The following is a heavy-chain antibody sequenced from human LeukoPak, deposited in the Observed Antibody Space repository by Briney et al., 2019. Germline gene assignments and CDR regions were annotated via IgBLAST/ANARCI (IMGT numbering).Heavy chain of an antibody. Sequence: SETLSLTCTVSGGSISSYYWSWIQQPAGKGLEWIGRIYTSGSTNYNPSLKSRVTMSVDTSKNQFSLKLSSVTAADTAVYYCARDPPPDYYGSGSRSLGYYMDVWGKGTTVTVSS. CDR3: ARDPPPDYYGSGSRSLGYYMDV. V-gene: IGHV4-4*07. CDR2: IYTSGST. CDR1: GGSISSYY. D-gene: IGHD3-10*01. J-gene: IGHJ6*03.